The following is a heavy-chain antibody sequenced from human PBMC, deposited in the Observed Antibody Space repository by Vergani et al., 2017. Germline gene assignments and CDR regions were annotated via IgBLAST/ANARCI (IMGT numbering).Heavy chain of an antibody. CDR3: ARDTPYSSSWYDYYYYMDV. CDR2: ISSSGSTI. Sequence: EVQLVESGGGLVQPGGSLRLSCAASGFTFSSYEMNWVRQAPGKGLEWVSYISSSGSTIYYADSVKGRFTISRDNAKNSLYLQMNSLRAEDTAVYYCARDTPYSSSWYDYYYYMDVWGKGP. D-gene: IGHD6-13*01. V-gene: IGHV3-48*03. CDR1: GFTFSSYE. J-gene: IGHJ6*03.